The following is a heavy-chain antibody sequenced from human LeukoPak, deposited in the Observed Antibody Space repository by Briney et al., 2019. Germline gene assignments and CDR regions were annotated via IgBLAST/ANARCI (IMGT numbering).Heavy chain of an antibody. CDR1: GGSNSSGSYY. Sequence: PSETLSLTCTVSGGSNSSGSYYWSWIRQPAGKGLEWIGRIYTSGSTNYNPSLKSRVTISVDTSKNQFSLKLSSVTAADTAVYYCARSANLIRGNYFDYWGQGTLVTVSS. V-gene: IGHV4-61*02. CDR3: ARSANLIRGNYFDY. D-gene: IGHD2-8*01. CDR2: IYTSGST. J-gene: IGHJ4*02.